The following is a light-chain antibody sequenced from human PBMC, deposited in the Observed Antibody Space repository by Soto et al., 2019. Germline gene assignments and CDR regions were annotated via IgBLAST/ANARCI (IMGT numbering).Light chain of an antibody. V-gene: IGLV2-14*01. CDR2: DVS. CDR3: SSYTTSSTVL. CDR1: SSDVGGYNY. Sequence: QSALAQPASVSGSPGLSITISCTGTSSDVGGYNYVSWYQQHPGKAPKLMIYDVSNRPLGVSNRFSGSKSGNTASLTISGLQAEDEADYYCSSYTTSSTVLFGGGTKLTVL. J-gene: IGLJ2*01.